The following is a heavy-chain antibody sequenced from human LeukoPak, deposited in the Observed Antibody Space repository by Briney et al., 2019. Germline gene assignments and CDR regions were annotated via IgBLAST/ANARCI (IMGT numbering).Heavy chain of an antibody. D-gene: IGHD6-6*01. J-gene: IGHJ5*02. CDR2: IYYSGST. CDR3: ARVRVAARPFNWFDP. CDR1: GGSISSYY. Sequence: SETLSLTCTVSGGSISSYYWSWIRQPPGKGLEWIGYIYYSGSTNYNPSLKSRVTISVDTSKNQFPLKLNSVTAADTAVYYCARVRVAARPFNWFDPWGQGTLVTVSS. V-gene: IGHV4-59*12.